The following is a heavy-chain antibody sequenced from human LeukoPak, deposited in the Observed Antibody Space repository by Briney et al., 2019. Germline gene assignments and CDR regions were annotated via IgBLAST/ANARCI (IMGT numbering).Heavy chain of an antibody. CDR2: IYYSGST. CDR3: ARDFPGYNWFDP. D-gene: IGHD7-27*01. V-gene: IGHV4-59*01. Sequence: SETLSLTCTVSGGSISSYYWSWIRQPPGKGLEWIGYIYYSGSTNYNPSLKSRVTISVDTSKNQFSLKLSSVTAADTAVYYCARDFPGYNWFDPWGQGTLVTVSS. J-gene: IGHJ5*02. CDR1: GGSISSYY.